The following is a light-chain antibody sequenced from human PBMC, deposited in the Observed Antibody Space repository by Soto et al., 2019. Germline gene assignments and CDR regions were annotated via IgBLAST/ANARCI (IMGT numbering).Light chain of an antibody. Sequence: QSVLTQPPSASGTPGQRVTISCSGASSNIGSNAVNWYQQLPGTAPQLLIYPNNERPSGVPDRFSGSKSGTSASLAITGLQSEDEADYHCAAWDDSLNALVFGGGTKVTVL. CDR3: AAWDDSLNALV. CDR2: PNN. V-gene: IGLV1-44*01. J-gene: IGLJ3*02. CDR1: SSNIGSNA.